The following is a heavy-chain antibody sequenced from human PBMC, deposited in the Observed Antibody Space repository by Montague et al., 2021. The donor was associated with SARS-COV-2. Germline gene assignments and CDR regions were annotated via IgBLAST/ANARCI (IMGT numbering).Heavy chain of an antibody. J-gene: IGHJ4*02. CDR3: VRGIGAAAETDY. Sequence: TLSLTCNVSGDSISSGDYYWGWIRQPAGKGLEWIGRLYNSVTVRTSYNPALKSRVTIAADTSKNQFSLKLISVTAADTGVYYCVRGIGAAAETDYWGQGTLVTVSS. D-gene: IGHD6-13*01. CDR2: LYNSVTVRT. V-gene: IGHV4-61*02. CDR1: GDSISSGDYY.